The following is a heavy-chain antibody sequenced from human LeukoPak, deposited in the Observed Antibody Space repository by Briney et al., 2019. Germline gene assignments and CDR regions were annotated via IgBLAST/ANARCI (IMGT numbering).Heavy chain of an antibody. V-gene: IGHV1-46*01. CDR1: GYRFTSYD. CDR2: INPSGGST. Sequence: ASVKVSCKASGYRFTSYDMHWVRQAPGQGLEWMGIINPSGGSTTYAQKFQGSRLTLTRDTSTSTVYMELSSLRSEDTAVYYCARGRGVHDSHTYDYFDYWGQGSLVTVSS. D-gene: IGHD3-22*01. J-gene: IGHJ4*02. CDR3: ARGRGVHDSHTYDYFDY.